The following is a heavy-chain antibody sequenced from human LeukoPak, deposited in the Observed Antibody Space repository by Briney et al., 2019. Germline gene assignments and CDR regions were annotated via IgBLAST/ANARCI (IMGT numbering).Heavy chain of an antibody. Sequence: SETLSLTCSVSGGSISSSRYYWGWIRQPPGKGLEWIGSIDKGGSTSYNPSLRSRVTISVDTSKNQFSLNLISVTAADTAVYYCATHLYSSGNQNYNMDVWGQGTTVTVSS. D-gene: IGHD3-22*01. CDR1: GGSISSSRYY. CDR2: IDKGGST. V-gene: IGHV4-39*01. CDR3: ATHLYSSGNQNYNMDV. J-gene: IGHJ6*02.